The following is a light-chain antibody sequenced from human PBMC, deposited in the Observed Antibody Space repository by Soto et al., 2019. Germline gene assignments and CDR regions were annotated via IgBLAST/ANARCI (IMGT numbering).Light chain of an antibody. CDR1: SSDVGGYNY. V-gene: IGLV2-8*01. CDR2: EVS. Sequence: QSALTQPPPASGSPGQSVTISCTGTSSDVGGYNYVSWYQQHPGKAPKLMIYEVSKRPSGVPDRFSGSKSGNTASLTVSGLQAEDEADYYCSSYAGNKNVFGTGTKLTVL. J-gene: IGLJ1*01. CDR3: SSYAGNKNV.